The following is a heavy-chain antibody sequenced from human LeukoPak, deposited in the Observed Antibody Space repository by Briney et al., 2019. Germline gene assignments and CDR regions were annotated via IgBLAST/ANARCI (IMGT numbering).Heavy chain of an antibody. Sequence: SETLSLTCTVSGGSITYNQWTWIRQPAGKGLEWMGRVHTSGRTNYNPSLKSRVTISVDTSKNQLSLNLNSVTDADTAVYYCAREVPLYGDYAVFDYWGQGTPVTVSS. CDR3: AREVPLYGDYAVFDY. CDR1: GGSITYNQ. CDR2: VHTSGRT. J-gene: IGHJ4*02. D-gene: IGHD4-17*01. V-gene: IGHV4-4*07.